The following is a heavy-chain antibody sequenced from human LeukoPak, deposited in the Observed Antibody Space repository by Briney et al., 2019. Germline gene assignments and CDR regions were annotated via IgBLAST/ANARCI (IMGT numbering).Heavy chain of an antibody. Sequence: GGSLRLSCAASGFTFSDYYMSWIRQAPGKGLEWVSFISSSSSSYTNYADPVKGRFTISRDNAKNSLYLQMNNLRAEDTAVYHCARGGADYVIGYWGQGTLVTVSS. CDR1: GFTFSDYY. CDR3: ARGGADYVIGY. CDR2: ISSSSSSYT. D-gene: IGHD4-17*01. V-gene: IGHV3-11*06. J-gene: IGHJ4*02.